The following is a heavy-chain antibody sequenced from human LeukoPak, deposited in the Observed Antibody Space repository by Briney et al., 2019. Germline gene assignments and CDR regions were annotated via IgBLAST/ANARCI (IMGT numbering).Heavy chain of an antibody. CDR3: ACEGRYSSRVGYYYYGMDV. CDR1: GFTFSSYA. J-gene: IGHJ6*02. D-gene: IGHD6-13*01. CDR2: ISYDGSSK. V-gene: IGHV3-30-3*01. Sequence: PGGSLRLSCAASGFTFSSYAMHWVRQAPGKGLEWVAVISYDGSSKYCADSVKGRFTISRDNSKNTLYLQMNSLRAEDTAVYYCACEGRYSSRVGYYYYGMDVWGQGTTVTVSS.